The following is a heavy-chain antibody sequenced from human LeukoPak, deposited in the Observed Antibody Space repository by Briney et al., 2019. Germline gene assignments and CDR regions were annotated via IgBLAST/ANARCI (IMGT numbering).Heavy chain of an antibody. D-gene: IGHD4-23*01. CDR2: XYYSGST. V-gene: IGHV4-39*01. Sequence: LTCTVSGXSISXXXXXWGXXXXXXXXXXEXVGXXYYSGSTYYNPSLTSRVTITRDTSNKQFSLSLSSVTAAHTPVYYCASPLATYGGXXXPFDSWGQXXLVTXXX. CDR1: GXSISXXXXX. J-gene: IGHJ4*02. CDR3: ASPLATYGGXXXPFDS.